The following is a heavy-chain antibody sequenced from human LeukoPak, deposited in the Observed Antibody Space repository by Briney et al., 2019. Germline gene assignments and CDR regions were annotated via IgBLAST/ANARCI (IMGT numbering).Heavy chain of an antibody. CDR2: IYTSGST. D-gene: IGHD6-19*01. J-gene: IGHJ4*02. CDR3: ARDHAWAVAGLYFDY. V-gene: IGHV4-61*02. CDR1: GGSISSGSYY. Sequence: PSQTLSLTCTVSGGSISSGSYYWSWLRQPAGKGLEWIGRIYTSGSTNYNPSLKSRVTISVDTSKNQFSLKLSSVTAADTAVYYCARDHAWAVAGLYFDYWGQGTLVTVSS.